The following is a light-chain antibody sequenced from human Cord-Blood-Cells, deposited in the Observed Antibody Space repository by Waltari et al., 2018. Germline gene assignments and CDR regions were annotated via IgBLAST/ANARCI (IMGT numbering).Light chain of an antibody. CDR3: QQYYSTPRT. J-gene: IGKJ1*01. V-gene: IGKV4-1*01. CDR1: QSVLYSSNNKNY. Sequence: DIVMTQSPDSLAVSLGERATINCKSSQSVLYSSNNKNYLAWYQQKPGQPPKLLLSWASTRAAEVPDRFSGSGSGTDFTLPISSLQAEDVAVYYCQQYYSTPRTFGQGTKVEIK. CDR2: WAS.